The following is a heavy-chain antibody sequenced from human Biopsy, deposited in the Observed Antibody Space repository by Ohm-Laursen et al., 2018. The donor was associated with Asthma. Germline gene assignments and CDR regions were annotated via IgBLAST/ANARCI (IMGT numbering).Heavy chain of an antibody. Sequence: TLSLTCTVSGGSMTPTSHYRDWIRQAPGKGLEWIGYISYGGKTSYNPSLKNRVTISRDTSKNQFSLRLTSVTAADTAVYFCARRITIFGVVQKDHGMDAWGQGTTVIVSS. D-gene: IGHD3-3*01. CDR2: ISYGGKT. J-gene: IGHJ6*02. V-gene: IGHV4-39*01. CDR1: GGSMTPTSHY. CDR3: ARRITIFGVVQKDHGMDA.